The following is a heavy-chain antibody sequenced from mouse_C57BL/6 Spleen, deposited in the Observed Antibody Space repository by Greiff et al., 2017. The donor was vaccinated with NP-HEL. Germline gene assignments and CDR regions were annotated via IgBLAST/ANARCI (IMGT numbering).Heavy chain of an antibody. V-gene: IGHV1-15*01. CDR2: IDPETGGT. CDR1: GYTFTDYE. CDR3: TRSRDGYYVFYFDY. D-gene: IGHD2-3*01. J-gene: IGHJ2*01. Sequence: VQLQQSGAELVRPGASVTLSCKASGYTFTDYEMHWVKQTPVHGLEWIGAIDPETGGTAYNQKFKGKAILTADKSSSTAYMELRSLTSEDSAVYYCTRSRDGYYVFYFDYWGQGTTLTVSS.